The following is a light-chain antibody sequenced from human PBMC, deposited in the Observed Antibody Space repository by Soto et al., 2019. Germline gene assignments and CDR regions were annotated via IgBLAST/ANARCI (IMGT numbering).Light chain of an antibody. J-gene: IGKJ3*01. CDR1: ERIYSAY. V-gene: IGKV3-20*01. CDR2: GAS. Sequence: EVVLTQSPGTLSLSRGERATLSCRASERIYSAYLGWYQQKPGPAPRLLIYGASTRATGSPDRFSGSGSGTNFALTISRLEPEDVAAYYCHQYGRSPPCTFGPGTKVEIK. CDR3: HQYGRSPPCT.